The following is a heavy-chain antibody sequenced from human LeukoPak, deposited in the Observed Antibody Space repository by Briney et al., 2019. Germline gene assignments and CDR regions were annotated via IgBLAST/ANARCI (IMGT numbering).Heavy chain of an antibody. Sequence: SETLSLTCTVSGGSISSYYWSWIRQPPGKGLEWIGYIYYNGSTNYNPSLKSRVTISVDTSKNQFSLKLSSVTAADTAVYYCARADTYGSGSYYTLDYWGQGTLVTVSS. V-gene: IGHV4-59*01. J-gene: IGHJ4*02. D-gene: IGHD3-10*01. CDR1: GGSISSYY. CDR2: IYYNGST. CDR3: ARADTYGSGSYYTLDY.